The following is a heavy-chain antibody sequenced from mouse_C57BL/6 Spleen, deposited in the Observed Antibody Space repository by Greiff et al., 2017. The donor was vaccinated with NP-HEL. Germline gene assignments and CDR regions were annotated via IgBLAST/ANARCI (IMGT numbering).Heavy chain of an antibody. Sequence: EVQRVESGPGLVKPSQSLSLTCSVTGYSITSGYYWNWIRQFPGNKLEWMGYISYDGSNNYNPSLKNRISITRDTSKNQFFLKLNSVTTEDTATYYCARDDYYGSSYEDYWGQGTSVTVSS. D-gene: IGHD1-1*01. CDR3: ARDDYYGSSYEDY. CDR2: ISYDGSN. V-gene: IGHV3-6*01. J-gene: IGHJ4*01. CDR1: GYSITSGYY.